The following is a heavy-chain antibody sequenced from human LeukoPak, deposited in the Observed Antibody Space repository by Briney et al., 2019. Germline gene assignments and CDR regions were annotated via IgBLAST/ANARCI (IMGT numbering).Heavy chain of an antibody. D-gene: IGHD6-13*01. CDR1: GYTFTSYG. J-gene: IGHJ6*03. CDR2: ISAYNGNT. CDR3: ARAHSSSWYNLVYYYYVDV. V-gene: IGHV1-18*01. Sequence: ASVKVSCKASGYTFTSYGISWVRQAPGQGLEWMGWISAYNGNTNYAQKLQGRVTMTTDTSTSTAYMELRSLRSDDTAVYYCARAHSSSWYNLVYYYYVDVWGKGTTVTVSS.